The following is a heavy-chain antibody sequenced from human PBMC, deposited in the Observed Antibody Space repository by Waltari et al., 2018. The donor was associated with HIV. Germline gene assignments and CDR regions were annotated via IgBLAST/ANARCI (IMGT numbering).Heavy chain of an antibody. CDR3: ARGWGITMIDNWFDP. D-gene: IGHD3-22*01. CDR2: INPNSGGT. J-gene: IGHJ5*02. CDR1: GYTFTGYY. V-gene: IGHV1-2*02. Sequence: QVQLVQSGAEVKKPGASVKVSCKASGYTFTGYYMHWVRQAPGQGLEWMGWINPNSGGTNYAQKFQGRVTMTRDTSISTAYMELSRLRSDDTAVYYCARGWGITMIDNWFDPWGQGTLVTVSS.